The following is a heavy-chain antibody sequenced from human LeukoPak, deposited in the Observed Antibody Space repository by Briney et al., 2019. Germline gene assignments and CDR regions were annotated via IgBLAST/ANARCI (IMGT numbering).Heavy chain of an antibody. J-gene: IGHJ4*02. CDR1: GGTSSSYA. CDR3: ARNPILITMVRGVIISYFDY. Sequence: GASVKVSCKASGGTSSSYAISWVRQAPGQGLEWMGGIIPIFGTANYAQKFQGRVTITTDESTSTAYMELSSLRSEDTAVYYCARNPILITMVRGVIISYFDYWGQGTLVTVSS. V-gene: IGHV1-69*05. CDR2: IIPIFGTA. D-gene: IGHD3-10*01.